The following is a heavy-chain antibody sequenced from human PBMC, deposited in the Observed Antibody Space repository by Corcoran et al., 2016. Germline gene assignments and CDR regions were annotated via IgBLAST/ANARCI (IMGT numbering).Heavy chain of an antibody. CDR2: IYYSGST. CDR3: AGSSSSLYYFDY. CDR1: GGSISSSSYY. Sequence: QLQLQESGPGLVKPSETLSLTCTVSGGSISSSSYYWGWIRQPPGKGLEWIGSIYYSGSTYYNPSHKSRVTISVDTSKNQFSLKLSSVTAADTAVYYCAGSSSSLYYFDYWGQGTLVTVSS. V-gene: IGHV4-39*07. J-gene: IGHJ4*02. D-gene: IGHD6-6*01.